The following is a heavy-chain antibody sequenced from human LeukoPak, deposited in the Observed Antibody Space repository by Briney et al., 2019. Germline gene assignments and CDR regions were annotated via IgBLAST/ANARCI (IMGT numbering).Heavy chain of an antibody. CDR1: GFTVSSNY. J-gene: IGHJ4*02. CDR3: ARANNWYGHGGGFDY. D-gene: IGHD1-1*01. V-gene: IGHV3-11*04. CDR2: SSSSGSSI. Sequence: NPGGSLRLSCAASGFTVSSNYMSWVRQAPGKGLEWVSYSSSSGSSIYYADSVKGRFTISRDNAKNSLYLQMNSLRADDTAVYYCARANNWYGHGGGFDYWGQGSLVTVSS.